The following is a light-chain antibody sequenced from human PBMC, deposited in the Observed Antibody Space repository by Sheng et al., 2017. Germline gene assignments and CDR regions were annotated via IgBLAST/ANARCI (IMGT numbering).Light chain of an antibody. CDR3: QQYYSYPYT. CDR1: QAIGSY. CDR2: AAV. V-gene: IGKV1-8*01. Sequence: AIRMTQSPASLSASTGDRVTITCRASQAIGSYLAWYQQKSGKAPKLLLYAAVTLQGGVPSNFSGSGSGADFTLTISGLQSEDFGTYYCQQYYSYPYTFGQGTKAGDQ. J-gene: IGKJ2*01.